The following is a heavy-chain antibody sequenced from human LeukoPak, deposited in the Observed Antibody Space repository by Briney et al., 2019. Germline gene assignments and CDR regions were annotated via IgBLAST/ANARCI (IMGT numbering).Heavy chain of an antibody. V-gene: IGHV3-30*04. CDR2: ISYDGSNK. CDR3: ARGGCIDGDCSPHDY. Sequence: GGSLRLSGAASGFTFSSYAMHWVRQAPGKGLEWVAVISYDGSNKYYADSVKGRFTISRDNSKNTLYLQMDSLRAEDTAVYYCARGGCIDGDCSPHDYWGQGTLVTVSS. J-gene: IGHJ4*02. CDR1: GFTFSSYA. D-gene: IGHD2-21*02.